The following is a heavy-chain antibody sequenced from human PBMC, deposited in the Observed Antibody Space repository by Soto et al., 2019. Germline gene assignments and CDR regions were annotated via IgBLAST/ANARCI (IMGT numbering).Heavy chain of an antibody. D-gene: IGHD3-22*01. Sequence: QLQLQESGPGLVKPSETLSLTCTVSGGSISSSSYYWGWIRQPPGKGLEWIGSIYYSGSTYYNPSLKSRVTISLDTSKNQFSLKLSSVTAADTAVYYCARRLYYDSSGFEGGGMDDWGQGTTVTVSS. CDR3: ARRLYYDSSGFEGGGMDD. J-gene: IGHJ6*02. V-gene: IGHV4-39*01. CDR2: IYYSGST. CDR1: GGSISSSSYY.